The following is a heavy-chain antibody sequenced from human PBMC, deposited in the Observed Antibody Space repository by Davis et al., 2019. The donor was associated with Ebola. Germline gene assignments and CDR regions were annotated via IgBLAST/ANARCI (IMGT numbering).Heavy chain of an antibody. CDR1: GYTFTRYG. Sequence: ASVKVSCMASGYTFTRYGISWVRQAPGQGLEWMGWISAYNGNTNYAQKLQGRVTMTTDTSTSTAYLELRSLRSDDTAVYYCARDLLGYGMDVWGQGTTVTVSS. J-gene: IGHJ6*02. CDR3: ARDLLGYGMDV. V-gene: IGHV1-18*01. D-gene: IGHD1-26*01. CDR2: ISAYNGNT.